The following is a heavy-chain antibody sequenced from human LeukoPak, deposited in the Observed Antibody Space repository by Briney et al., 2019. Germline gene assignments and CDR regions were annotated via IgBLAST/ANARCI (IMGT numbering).Heavy chain of an antibody. V-gene: IGHV3-74*01. Sequence: GGSLRLSCAASGFTFSSYWMHWVRQAPGKGLVGVSRIKSDGSITSYADSVKGRFTISRDNAKNTLYLQMNSLRAEDTAVYYCAKDGRQRKTYFYGSESANAFDFWGQGTMVTVSS. CDR3: AKDGRQRKTYFYGSESANAFDF. J-gene: IGHJ3*01. CDR1: GFTFSSYW. D-gene: IGHD3-10*01. CDR2: IKSDGSIT.